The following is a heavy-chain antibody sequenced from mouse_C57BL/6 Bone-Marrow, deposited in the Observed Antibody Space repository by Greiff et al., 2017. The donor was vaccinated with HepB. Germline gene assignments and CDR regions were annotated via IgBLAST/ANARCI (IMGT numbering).Heavy chain of an antibody. CDR1: GFTFSDYY. V-gene: IGHV5-16*01. J-gene: IGHJ2*01. CDR3: AREGYDYDDGFDY. CDR2: INYDGSST. Sequence: EVKLVESEGGLVQPGSSMKLSCTASGFTFSDYYMAWVRQVPEKGLEWVANINYDGSSTYYLDSLKSRFIISRDNAKNILYLQMSSLKSEDTATYYCAREGYDYDDGFDYWGQGTTLTVSS. D-gene: IGHD2-4*01.